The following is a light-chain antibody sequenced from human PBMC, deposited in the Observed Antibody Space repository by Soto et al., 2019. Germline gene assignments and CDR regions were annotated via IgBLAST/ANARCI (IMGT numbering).Light chain of an antibody. CDR1: RSVFYRSYNKNY. CDR2: WAS. Sequence: DIVMTQSPDSLAVSLGERATINCKSSRSVFYRSYNKNYLSWYQQKPGQPPKLLIYWASTRASGVPDRFSGSGSETDFTLTISSLQAEDVAVYYCQQYYFNRPYTFGQGTKLEIK. J-gene: IGKJ2*01. V-gene: IGKV4-1*01. CDR3: QQYYFNRPYT.